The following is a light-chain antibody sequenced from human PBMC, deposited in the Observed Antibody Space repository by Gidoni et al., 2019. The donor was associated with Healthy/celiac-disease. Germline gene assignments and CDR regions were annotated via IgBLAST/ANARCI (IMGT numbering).Light chain of an antibody. CDR3: QQYDNLPWT. J-gene: IGKJ2*02. V-gene: IGKV1-33*01. Sequence: DIQMTQSPSSLSASVGDRVTITCQARQDISNYLNWYQQKPGKAPKLLIYDASNLETGVPSRFSGSGSGTDFTFTISSLQPEDIATYYCQQYDNLPWTFGQGTKLEIK. CDR1: QDISNY. CDR2: DAS.